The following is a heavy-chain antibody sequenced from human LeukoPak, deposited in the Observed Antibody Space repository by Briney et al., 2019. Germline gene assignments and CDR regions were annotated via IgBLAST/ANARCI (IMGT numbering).Heavy chain of an antibody. CDR3: AREGIPMVLSLDH. V-gene: IGHV3-23*01. D-gene: IGHD3-10*01. Sequence: GGSLRLSCAASGFTFSSYAMSWVRPAPGKGLEWVSAISGGGDNTYYADSVRGRFTVSRDNSKNTLYVQMTSLRAEDTAVYYCAREGIPMVLSLDHWGQGTLVTVSS. J-gene: IGHJ4*02. CDR2: ISGGGDNT. CDR1: GFTFSSYA.